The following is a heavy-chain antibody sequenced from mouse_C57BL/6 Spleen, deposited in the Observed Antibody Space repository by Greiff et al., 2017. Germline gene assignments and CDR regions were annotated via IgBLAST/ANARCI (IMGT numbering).Heavy chain of an antibody. CDR1: GYTFTSYW. Sequence: QVQLKQPGAELGMPGASVKLSCKASGYTFTSYWMHWVKQRPGQGLEWIGEIDPSDSYTNYNQKFKGKSTLTVDKSSSTAYMQLSSLTSEDSAVYYCARWSVYDGYYVGFAYWGQGTLVTVSA. V-gene: IGHV1-69*01. J-gene: IGHJ3*01. CDR2: IDPSDSYT. CDR3: ARWSVYDGYYVGFAY. D-gene: IGHD2-3*01.